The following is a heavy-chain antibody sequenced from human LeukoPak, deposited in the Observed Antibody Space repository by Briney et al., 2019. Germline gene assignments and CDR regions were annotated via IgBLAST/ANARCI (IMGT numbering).Heavy chain of an antibody. V-gene: IGHV3-15*01. D-gene: IGHD6-19*01. CDR3: TTRVAVAGSGFHH. Sequence: GGSLRLSCAASGFTFSNAWMSWVRQAPGKGLEWVGHIKSETDGGTTDYAAPVKGRFTISRDDSKNTLYLQMNSLKTEDTAVYYCTTRVAVAGSGFHHWGQGTLVTVSS. CDR2: IKSETDGGTT. J-gene: IGHJ1*01. CDR1: GFTFSNAW.